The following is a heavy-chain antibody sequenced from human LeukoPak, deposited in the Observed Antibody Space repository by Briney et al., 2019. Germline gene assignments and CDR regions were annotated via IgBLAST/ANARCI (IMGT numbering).Heavy chain of an antibody. J-gene: IGHJ4*02. CDR3: TRSGIYSSAWSDY. CDR2: IKHDGGEK. D-gene: IGHD6-19*01. Sequence: GGSLRLSCAASGFIFSNAWMSWVRQAPGKGLEWVANIKHDGGEKYYVDSVKGRFTISRDDAKNTVHLQMNSLRDEDTAVYYCTRSGIYSSAWSDYWGQGILVTVSS. CDR1: GFIFSNAW. V-gene: IGHV3-7*01.